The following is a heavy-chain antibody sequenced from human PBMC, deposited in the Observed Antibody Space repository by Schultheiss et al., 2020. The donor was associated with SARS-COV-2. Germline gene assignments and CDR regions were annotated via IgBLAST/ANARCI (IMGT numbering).Heavy chain of an antibody. CDR3: ARDPVRLDYYYGMDV. CDR1: GGSFSGYY. J-gene: IGHJ6*02. Sequence: SQTLSLTCAVYGGSFSGYYWSWIRQPPGKGLEWIGEINHSGSTNYNPSLESRVTISRDKPKNQFSLNLSSVTAADTAVYYCARDPVRLDYYYGMDVWGQGTTVTVSS. D-gene: IGHD3-9*01. CDR2: INHSGST. V-gene: IGHV4-34*01.